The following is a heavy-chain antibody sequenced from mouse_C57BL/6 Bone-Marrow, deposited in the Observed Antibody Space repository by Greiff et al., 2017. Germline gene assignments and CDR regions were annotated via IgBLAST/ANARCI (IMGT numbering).Heavy chain of an antibody. CDR2: IHPSDSDT. J-gene: IGHJ2*01. Sequence: QVHVKQPGAELVKPGASVKVSCKASGYTFTSYWMHWVKQRPGQGLEWIGRIHPSDSDTNYNQKFKGKATLTVDKSSSTAYMQLSSLTSEDSAVYYCAVITTVVAGFDYWGQGTTLTVSS. CDR1: GYTFTSYW. CDR3: AVITTVVAGFDY. V-gene: IGHV1-74*01. D-gene: IGHD1-1*01.